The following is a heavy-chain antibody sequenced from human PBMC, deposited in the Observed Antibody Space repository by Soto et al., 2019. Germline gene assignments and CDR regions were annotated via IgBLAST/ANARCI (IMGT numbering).Heavy chain of an antibody. CDR3: ARSRGQILRYFDWLDP. V-gene: IGHV4-34*01. CDR2: INHSGST. J-gene: IGHJ5*02. Sequence: SETLSLTCAVYGGSFSGYYWSWIRQPPGKGLEWIGEINHSGSTNYNPSLKSRVTISVDTSKNQFSLKLSSVTAADTAVYYCARSRGQILRYFDWLDPWGQGTLVT. CDR1: GGSFSGYY. D-gene: IGHD3-9*01.